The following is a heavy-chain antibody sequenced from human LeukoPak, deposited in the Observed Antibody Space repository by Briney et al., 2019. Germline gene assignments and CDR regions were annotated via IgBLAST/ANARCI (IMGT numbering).Heavy chain of an antibody. Sequence: PSETLSLTCTVSGGSISSGSYYWGWIRQPPGKGLEWIGSIYYSGSTYYNPSLKSRVTISVDTSKNQFSLKLSSVTAADTAVYYCAGCVWGSIVYYFDYWGQGTLVTVSS. CDR1: GGSISSGSYY. CDR3: AGCVWGSIVYYFDY. J-gene: IGHJ4*02. D-gene: IGHD3-16*01. V-gene: IGHV4-39*07. CDR2: IYYSGST.